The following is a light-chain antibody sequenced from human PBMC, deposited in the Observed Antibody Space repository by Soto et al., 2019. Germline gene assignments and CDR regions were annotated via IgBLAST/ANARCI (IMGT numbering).Light chain of an antibody. Sequence: EIVLTQSPGTLSLSPGERATLSCRASQSVSSSYLAWYQQKPGQAPRLLIYGASTRATGIPARFSGSGSGTEFTLTISRLQSEDFAVYYCQQYNNWPPAITFGQGTRREIK. CDR2: GAS. CDR3: QQYNNWPPAIT. V-gene: IGKV3-15*01. J-gene: IGKJ5*01. CDR1: QSVSSSY.